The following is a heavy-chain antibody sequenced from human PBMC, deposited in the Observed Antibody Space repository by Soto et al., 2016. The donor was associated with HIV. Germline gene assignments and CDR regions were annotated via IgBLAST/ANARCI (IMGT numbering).Heavy chain of an antibody. V-gene: IGHV4-34*01. Sequence: VQLQQWGAGLLKPSETLSLTCAVYGGSFSDYYWHWIRQPPGKGLEWIGEINHSGSTNYNPSLKSRVTISVDTSKNQFSLRLRSVTAADTAVYYCARSPTISKYYDRYFDSWGQGTLVTVSS. CDR3: ARSPTISKYYDRYFDS. CDR1: GGSFSDYY. D-gene: IGHD3-22*01. CDR2: INHSGST. J-gene: IGHJ4*02.